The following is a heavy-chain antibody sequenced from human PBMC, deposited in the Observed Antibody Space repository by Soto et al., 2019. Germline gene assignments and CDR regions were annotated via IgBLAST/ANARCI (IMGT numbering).Heavy chain of an antibody. J-gene: IGHJ6*03. D-gene: IGHD2-21*01. Sequence: PSETLSLTCTFSVGSITSINNYCGWIRQPPGMGLEWIANIYYDGSTFYNPSLKSRVAMSIDTSKNQFSLNLTSVTATDTAVYYCTTVVIPGTRHMD. CDR3: TTVVIPGTRHMD. CDR2: IYYDGST. V-gene: IGHV4-39*01. CDR1: VGSITSINNY.